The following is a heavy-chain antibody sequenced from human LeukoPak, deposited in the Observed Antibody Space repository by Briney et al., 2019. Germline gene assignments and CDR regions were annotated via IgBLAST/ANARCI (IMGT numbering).Heavy chain of an antibody. CDR1: GFTFSNYW. CDR3: AREVGATNS. Sequence: GGSLRLSCAASGFTFSNYWMSWVRQAPGKGLEWVANIKQDGSEKYYVDSVKGRFIISRDNAKNYMFLQMNRLRAEDTAVYYCAREVGATNSWGQGTLVTVSS. V-gene: IGHV3-7*01. D-gene: IGHD1-26*01. CDR2: IKQDGSEK. J-gene: IGHJ4*02.